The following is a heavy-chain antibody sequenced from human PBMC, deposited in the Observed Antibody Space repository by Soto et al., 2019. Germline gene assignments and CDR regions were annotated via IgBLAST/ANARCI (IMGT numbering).Heavy chain of an antibody. V-gene: IGHV4-59*01. CDR2: IYYSGST. Sequence: SETLSLTCTVSGGSISSYYWSWIRQPPGKGLEWIGYIYYSGSTNYNPSLKNRLTISVDTSMNQFSLKLSSVTAADTAIYYCVRANYFDFWGQGTLVTVSS. CDR3: VRANYFDF. J-gene: IGHJ4*02. CDR1: GGSISSYY.